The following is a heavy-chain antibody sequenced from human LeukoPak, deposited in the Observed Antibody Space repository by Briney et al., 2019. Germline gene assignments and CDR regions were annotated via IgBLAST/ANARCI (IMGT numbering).Heavy chain of an antibody. CDR3: ARAPYSGSYSLFDY. CDR2: ISGSGGST. Sequence: GGSLRLSCAASGFTFNTYAMSWVRQAPGKGLEWVSAISGSGGSTYYADSVKGRFTISRDNSKTTLYLQMNSLRAEDTAVYYCARAPYSGSYSLFDYWGQGTLVTVSS. CDR1: GFTFNTYA. D-gene: IGHD1-26*01. V-gene: IGHV3-23*01. J-gene: IGHJ4*02.